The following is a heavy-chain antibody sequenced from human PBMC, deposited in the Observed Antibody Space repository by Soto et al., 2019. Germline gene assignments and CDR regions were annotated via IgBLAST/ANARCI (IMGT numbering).Heavy chain of an antibody. V-gene: IGHV4-4*02. Sequence: QVQLQESGPGLVKPSGTLSLTCAVSGGSISSSNWWSWVRQPPGKGLEWIGEIYHSGSTNYNTSLQSRVTISVDKSKNQFSLKLSSVTAADTAVYYCARGRGGSWSSYYLDSWGQGTLVTVSS. D-gene: IGHD1-26*01. CDR1: GGSISSSNW. CDR3: ARGRGGSWSSYYLDS. CDR2: IYHSGST. J-gene: IGHJ4*02.